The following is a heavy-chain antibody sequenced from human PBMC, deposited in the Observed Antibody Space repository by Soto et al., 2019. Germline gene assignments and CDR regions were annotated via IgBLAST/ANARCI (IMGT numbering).Heavy chain of an antibody. CDR3: ARGITIFGVATCMDV. D-gene: IGHD3-3*01. V-gene: IGHV1-46*01. Sequence: GASVKVSCKASGYTFTSYYMHWVRQAPGQGLEWMGIINPSGGSTSYAQKFQGRVTMTRDTSTSTVYMGLSSLRSEDTAVYYCARGITIFGVATCMDVWGQGTTVTVSS. CDR1: GYTFTSYY. CDR2: INPSGGST. J-gene: IGHJ6*02.